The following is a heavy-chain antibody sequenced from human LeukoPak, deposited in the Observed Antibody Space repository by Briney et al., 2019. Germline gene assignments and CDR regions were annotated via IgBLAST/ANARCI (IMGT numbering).Heavy chain of an antibody. V-gene: IGHV4-59*01. CDR3: ARDRRDSSSWYFGAFDI. J-gene: IGHJ3*02. Sequence: SETLSLTCTVSGGSISSYYWSWIRQPPGKGLEWIGYIYYSGSTNYNPCLKSRVTISVDTSKNQFSLKLSSVTAADTAVYYCARDRRDSSSWYFGAFDIWGQGTMVTVSS. D-gene: IGHD6-13*01. CDR2: IYYSGST. CDR1: GGSISSYY.